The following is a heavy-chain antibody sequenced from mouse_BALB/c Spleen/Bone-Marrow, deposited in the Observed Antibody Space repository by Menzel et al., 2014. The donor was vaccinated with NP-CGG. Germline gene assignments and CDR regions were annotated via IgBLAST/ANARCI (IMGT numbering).Heavy chain of an antibody. CDR2: IWAGGST. Sequence: QVQLQQSGPGLVAPSQGLSITCTVSGLSLTSYGVQCVRQPPGKGLEWLGVIWAGGSTNYNSALMSRLSISKDNSKSQVFLKMNSLQTDVPSMYFRAKDPVDSEFGAMESWGQGNSVTVST. J-gene: IGHJ4*01. CDR1: GLSLTSYG. V-gene: IGHV2-9*02. D-gene: IGHD2-12*01. CDR3: AKDPVDSEFGAMES.